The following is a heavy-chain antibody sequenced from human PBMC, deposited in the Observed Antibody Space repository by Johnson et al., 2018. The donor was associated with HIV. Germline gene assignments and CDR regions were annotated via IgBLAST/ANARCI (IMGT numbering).Heavy chain of an antibody. J-gene: IGHJ3*02. V-gene: IGHV3-13*01. CDR1: GFTFSSYD. Sequence: VQLVESGGGLIQPGGSLRLSCAASGFTFSSYDMHWVRQATGKGLEWVSAIGTAGDTYYPGSVKGRFTISRDNAKNSLFLQMKSLRVEDTAVYYCARDETYRRYALTAFDIWGQGTMVTVSS. CDR3: ARDETYRRYALTAFDI. CDR2: IGTAGDT. D-gene: IGHD1-14*01.